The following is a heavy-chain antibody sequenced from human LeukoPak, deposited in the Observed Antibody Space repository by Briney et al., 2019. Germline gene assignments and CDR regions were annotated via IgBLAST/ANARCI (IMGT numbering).Heavy chain of an antibody. J-gene: IGHJ5*02. CDR2: IKQDGSEK. Sequence: GGSLRLSCAASGFTFSSYGMHWVRQAPGKGLEWVASIKQDGSEKYYVDSVKGRFTISRDNAKNSLYLQMNSLRAEDTALYYCARAPGEGWFDPWGQGTPVTVSS. CDR3: ARAPGEGWFDP. CDR1: GFTFSSYG. V-gene: IGHV3-7*01. D-gene: IGHD4-17*01.